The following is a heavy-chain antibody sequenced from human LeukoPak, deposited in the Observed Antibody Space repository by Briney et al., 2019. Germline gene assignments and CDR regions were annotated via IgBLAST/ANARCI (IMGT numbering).Heavy chain of an antibody. D-gene: IGHD6-13*01. Sequence: GTSVKVSCKASGFTFTSSAVQWVRQARGQRLEWIGWIVVGSGNTNYAQKFQERVTITRDMSTSTAYMELSSLRAEDTAVYCCAKDDRAYSSSWYGLDYWGQGTLVTVSS. V-gene: IGHV1-58*01. CDR1: GFTFTSSA. CDR3: AKDDRAYSSSWYGLDY. CDR2: IVVGSGNT. J-gene: IGHJ4*02.